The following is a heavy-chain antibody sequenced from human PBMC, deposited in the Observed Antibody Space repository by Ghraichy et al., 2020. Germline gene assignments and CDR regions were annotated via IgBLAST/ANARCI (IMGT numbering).Heavy chain of an antibody. D-gene: IGHD2-2*01. CDR1: GFTFSSYA. CDR3: AKDLTVVVPAAMDSYYYYGMDV. Sequence: GESLNISCAASGFTFSSYAMSWVRQAPGKGLEWVSAISGSGGSTYYADSVKGRFTISRDNSKNTLYLQMNSLRAEDTAVYYCAKDLTVVVPAAMDSYYYYGMDVWGQGTTVTVSS. J-gene: IGHJ6*02. V-gene: IGHV3-23*01. CDR2: ISGSGGST.